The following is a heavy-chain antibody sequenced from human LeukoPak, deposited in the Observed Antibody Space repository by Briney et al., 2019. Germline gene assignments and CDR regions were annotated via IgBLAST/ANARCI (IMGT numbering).Heavy chain of an antibody. Sequence: SETLSLTCAVSGGSIGTSYWSWIRQPPGKGLEWIGRLYNSGSTNYNPSLRSRVTISIDTSNNQFSLRMNSMTAADTAGYFCARHGRDDVEMATITVWGQGTLVTVAS. J-gene: IGHJ1*01. D-gene: IGHD5-24*01. CDR2: LYNSGST. CDR3: ARHGRDDVEMATITV. V-gene: IGHV4-59*08. CDR1: GGSIGTSY.